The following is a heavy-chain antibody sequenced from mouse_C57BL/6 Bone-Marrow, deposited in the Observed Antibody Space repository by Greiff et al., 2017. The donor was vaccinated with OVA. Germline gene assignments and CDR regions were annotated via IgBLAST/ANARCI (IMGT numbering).Heavy chain of an antibody. CDR1: GYTFTSYW. Sequence: VQLQQPGAELVKPGASVKMSCKASGYTFTSYWITWVKQRPGQGLEWIGDIYPGSGSTNYNEKFKSKATLTVDTSSSTAYMQLSSLTSEDSAVYYCARGGVRRRRIYFDYWGQGTTLTVSS. J-gene: IGHJ2*01. CDR2: IYPGSGST. CDR3: ARGGVRRRRIYFDY. D-gene: IGHD2-14*01. V-gene: IGHV1-55*01.